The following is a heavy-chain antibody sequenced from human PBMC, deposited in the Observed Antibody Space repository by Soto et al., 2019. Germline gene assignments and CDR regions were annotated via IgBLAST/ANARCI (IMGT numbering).Heavy chain of an antibody. D-gene: IGHD6-13*01. CDR1: GDSVSSNSAA. Sequence: SHTLSLTCAISGDSVSSNSAAWNWIRQSPSRGLEWLGRTYYRSKWYNDYAVSVKSRITINPDTSKNQFSLQLNSVTPEDTAVYYCARGVWQLVHVMNGMDVWGQGTSVTGSS. CDR3: ARGVWQLVHVMNGMDV. V-gene: IGHV6-1*01. CDR2: TYYRSKWYN. J-gene: IGHJ6*02.